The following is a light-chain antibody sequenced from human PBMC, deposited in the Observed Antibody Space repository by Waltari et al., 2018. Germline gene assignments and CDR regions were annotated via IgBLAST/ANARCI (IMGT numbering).Light chain of an antibody. Sequence: DIVMTQTPLSLSVTPGEPASISCRSSQSLLHSNGNTYLYWYLQKPGQSPQLLMYFASHRASGVPDRFSGSGSGTDFTLGISRLEAEDIGVYYCMQDTQLPLTFGGGTKVDIK. J-gene: IGKJ4*02. CDR2: FAS. CDR1: QSLLHSNGNTY. V-gene: IGKV2D-29*02. CDR3: MQDTQLPLT.